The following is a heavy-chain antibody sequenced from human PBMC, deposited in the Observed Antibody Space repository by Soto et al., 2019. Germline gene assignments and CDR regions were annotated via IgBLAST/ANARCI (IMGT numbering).Heavy chain of an antibody. D-gene: IGHD6-13*01. CDR1: GFTFSSNW. V-gene: IGHV3-74*01. CDR3: VGRYSRCWWRLDN. J-gene: IGHJ4*02. CDR2: ISSDGSRT. Sequence: PGGSLRLSCAASGFTFSSNWMHWVRQAPGKGLVWVSRISSDGSRTSYADSVRGRFTISRDNAKNTLYLQMSSLRAEDKAVYYCVGRYSRCWWRLDNWGQGTLVTVSS.